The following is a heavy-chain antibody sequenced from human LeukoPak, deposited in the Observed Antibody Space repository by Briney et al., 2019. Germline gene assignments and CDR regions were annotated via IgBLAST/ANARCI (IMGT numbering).Heavy chain of an antibody. Sequence: GGSLRLSCAASGFTFSSYGMHWVRQAPGKGLEWVAVIWYDGSNKYYADSVKGRFTISRDNSKNTLYLQMNSLRAEATAVYNCAKASWGYSGYENFDYWGQGTLVTVSS. CDR2: IWYDGSNK. V-gene: IGHV3-33*06. CDR1: GFTFSSYG. J-gene: IGHJ4*02. CDR3: AKASWGYSGYENFDY. D-gene: IGHD5-12*01.